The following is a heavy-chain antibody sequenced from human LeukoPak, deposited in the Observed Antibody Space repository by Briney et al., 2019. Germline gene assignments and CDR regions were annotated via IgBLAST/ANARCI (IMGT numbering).Heavy chain of an antibody. Sequence: ASVKVSCKTSGYTFTNYGINGVGQAGGQGRDGMGWINPKRGETGYVWKFQGRLTMTRKSSIKKDYMELSSLRSEDSAVYYCARMNHYDSSGTDWFDPWAQGTLVTVSS. D-gene: IGHD3-22*01. CDR2: INPKRGET. J-gene: IGHJ5*02. CDR1: GYTFTNYG. CDR3: ARMNHYDSSGTDWFDP. V-gene: IGHV1-8*01.